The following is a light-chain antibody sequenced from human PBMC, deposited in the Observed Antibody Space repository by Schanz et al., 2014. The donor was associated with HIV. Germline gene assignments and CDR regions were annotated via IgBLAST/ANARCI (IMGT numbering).Light chain of an antibody. J-gene: IGLJ2*01. CDR3: SSHAGRNSFVV. CDR1: TSNVGSRS. V-gene: IGLV1-44*01. CDR2: NTH. Sequence: QSVLTQPPSASGTPGQRVTISCSGSTSNVGSRSVDWYQQFPGAAPKLLIYNTHLRPSGVTDRFSGSKSGTSASLTISGLQSEDEADYYCSSHAGRNSFVVFGGGTKLTVL.